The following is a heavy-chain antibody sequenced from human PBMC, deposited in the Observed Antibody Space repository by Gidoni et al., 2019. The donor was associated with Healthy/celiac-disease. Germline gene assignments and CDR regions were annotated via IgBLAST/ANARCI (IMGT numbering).Heavy chain of an antibody. J-gene: IGHJ4*02. CDR1: GFTFSSYS. CDR2: ISSSSSYI. CDR3: ARDIVVVPAGSDY. V-gene: IGHV3-21*01. D-gene: IGHD2-2*01. Sequence: EVQLVESGGGLVKPGGSLRLSCAASGFTFSSYSMNWVRQAPGKGLEWVSSISSSSSYIYYADSVKGRFTISRDNAKNSLYLQMNSLRAEDTAVYYCARDIVVVPAGSDYWGQGTLVTVSS.